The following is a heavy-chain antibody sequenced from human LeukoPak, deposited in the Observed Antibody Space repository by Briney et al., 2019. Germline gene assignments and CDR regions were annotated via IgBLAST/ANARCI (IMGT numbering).Heavy chain of an antibody. CDR2: IYTSGST. V-gene: IGHV4-4*09. Sequence: SETLSLTCTVSGGSISSYYWSWIRQPPGKGLEWIGYIYTSGSTNYNPSLKSRATISVDTPKNQFSLKLSSVTAADTAVYYCARRRGTDAFDIWGQGTMVTVSS. D-gene: IGHD3-16*01. CDR1: GGSISSYY. J-gene: IGHJ3*02. CDR3: ARRRGTDAFDI.